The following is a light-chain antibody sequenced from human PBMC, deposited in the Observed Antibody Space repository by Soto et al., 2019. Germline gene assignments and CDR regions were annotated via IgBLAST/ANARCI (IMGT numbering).Light chain of an antibody. J-gene: IGKJ1*01. V-gene: IGKV1-5*03. CDR1: QSISSW. CDR3: QQYNSYPWT. Sequence: DIQMTQSPSTLSASVGDRVTITCRASQSISSWLAWYQQKPGKAPKLLIYTASSLESRVPSRFSGSGSGTEFTLTISRLQPDDFATYYCQQYNSYPWTFGQGTKVEIK. CDR2: TAS.